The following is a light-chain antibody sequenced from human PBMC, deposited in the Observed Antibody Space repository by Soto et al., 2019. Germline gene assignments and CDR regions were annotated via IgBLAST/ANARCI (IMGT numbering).Light chain of an antibody. J-gene: IGKJ1*01. Sequence: DIPMTQSPSTLSASVGDRVTITCRASQSIGSWLAWYQQKPGKAPKLLIYQASRLESGVPSRFSGSGSVTELTSTISSLQSDDFATYYCQQYNSYSGTFGQGTKVEIK. CDR3: QQYNSYSGT. CDR2: QAS. V-gene: IGKV1-5*03. CDR1: QSIGSW.